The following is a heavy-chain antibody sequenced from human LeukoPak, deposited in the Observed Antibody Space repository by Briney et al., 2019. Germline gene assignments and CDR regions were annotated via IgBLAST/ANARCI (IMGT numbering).Heavy chain of an antibody. D-gene: IGHD3-10*01. Sequence: PSETLSLTCAVSGGSISSGGYSWSWIRQPPGKGLEWIGYIYHSGSTYYNPSLKSRVTISVDRSKNQFSLKLSSVTAADTAVYYCAGGMYGMVRGVMSPNYFDYWGQGTLVTGSS. J-gene: IGHJ4*02. CDR3: AGGMYGMVRGVMSPNYFDY. V-gene: IGHV4-30-2*01. CDR2: IYHSGST. CDR1: GGSISSGGYS.